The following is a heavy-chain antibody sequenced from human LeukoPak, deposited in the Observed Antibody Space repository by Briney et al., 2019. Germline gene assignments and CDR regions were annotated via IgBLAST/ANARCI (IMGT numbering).Heavy chain of an antibody. J-gene: IGHJ4*02. V-gene: IGHV3-23*01. Sequence: PGGSLRLSCAASGSTISSYGMNWVRQAPRKGLEWVSVIFGSGDTTNYADSVKGRFTISRDRSKNTLYLEMHSLRADDTAVYYCAKDQKPDSGYDIDYWGQGTLVIVSS. D-gene: IGHD5-12*01. CDR2: IFGSGDTT. CDR3: AKDQKPDSGYDIDY. CDR1: GSTISSYG.